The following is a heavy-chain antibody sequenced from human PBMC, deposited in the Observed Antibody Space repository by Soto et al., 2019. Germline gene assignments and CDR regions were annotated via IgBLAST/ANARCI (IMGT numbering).Heavy chain of an antibody. CDR3: ASSPGYYYYYMDV. Sequence: GGSLRLSCAASGFTFSSYAMHWVRQAPGKGLEYVSAISSNGGSTYYANSVKGRFTISRDNSKNTLYLQMGSLRAEDMAVYYCASSPGYYYYYMDVWGKGTTVTVS. V-gene: IGHV3-64*01. CDR1: GFTFSSYA. D-gene: IGHD2-8*02. CDR2: ISSNGGST. J-gene: IGHJ6*03.